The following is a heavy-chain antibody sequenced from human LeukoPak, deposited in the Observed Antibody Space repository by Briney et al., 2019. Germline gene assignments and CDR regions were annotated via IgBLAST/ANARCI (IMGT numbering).Heavy chain of an antibody. J-gene: IGHJ4*02. CDR2: IKGDGSSK. V-gene: IGHV3-7*01. Sequence: GGSLRLSCAASGFTFSNYWMSWVRQAPGKGLEWVANIKGDGSSKYYMDSVKGRFTISRDNAKSSLYLQMNTLRAEDTAVYYCARSYGDSDYWGQGTLVTVSS. CDR1: GFTFSNYW. CDR3: ARSYGDSDY. D-gene: IGHD4-17*01.